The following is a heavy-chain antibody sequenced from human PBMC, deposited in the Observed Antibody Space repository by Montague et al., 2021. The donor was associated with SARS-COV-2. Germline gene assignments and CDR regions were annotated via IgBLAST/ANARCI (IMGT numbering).Heavy chain of an antibody. CDR3: ARTPYYYDSNGYYYGAFDI. J-gene: IGHJ3*02. CDR1: GFSLSTSGMC. Sequence: PALVKPTQTLTLTCTFSGFSLSTSGMCVSWIRQPPGKALEWLARIDWDDDKYYSTSLKTRLTISKDTSKNQVVLTMTNMDPVDTATYYCARTPYYYDSNGYYYGAFDIWGQGTMVTVSS. D-gene: IGHD3-22*01. CDR2: IDWDDDK. V-gene: IGHV2-70*11.